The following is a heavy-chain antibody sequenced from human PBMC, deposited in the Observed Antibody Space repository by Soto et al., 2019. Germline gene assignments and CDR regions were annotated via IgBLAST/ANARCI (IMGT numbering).Heavy chain of an antibody. V-gene: IGHV1-46*01. Sequence: XSVKVSCKASGCTFTSYYMHWVRQAPGQGLEWMGIINPSGGSTSYAQKFQGRVTMTRDTSTSTVYMELSSLRSEDTAVYYCARGDSSSHGIDWFDPWGQGTLVTVSS. CDR2: INPSGGST. CDR1: GCTFTSYY. J-gene: IGHJ5*02. D-gene: IGHD6-13*01. CDR3: ARGDSSSHGIDWFDP.